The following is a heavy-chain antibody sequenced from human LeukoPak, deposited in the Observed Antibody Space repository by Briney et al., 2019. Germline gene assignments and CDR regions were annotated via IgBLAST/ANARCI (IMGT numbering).Heavy chain of an antibody. J-gene: IGHJ4*02. CDR1: GYTFTSYG. CDR2: ISGYNGNT. Sequence: ASVKVSCEASGYTFTSYGISWLRRAPGQGLEWLGWISGYNGNTNYAQKFQGRVTMTTDTPTSTAYMDLRSLKSDDTAVYYCAVHDFYSGGYHFDYWGQGTLVTVSS. D-gene: IGHD3-3*01. CDR3: AVHDFYSGGYHFDY. V-gene: IGHV1-18*01.